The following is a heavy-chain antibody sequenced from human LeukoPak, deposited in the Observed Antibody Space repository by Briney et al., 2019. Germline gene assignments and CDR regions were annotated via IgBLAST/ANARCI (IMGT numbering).Heavy chain of an antibody. CDR3: GKTTVGSTSGQKPAWPVDY. J-gene: IGHJ4*02. V-gene: IGHV3-23*01. CDR2: IFGSGGSP. Sequence: PVGSLRLSCEASGFTFGSHAMYWVRQAPGEGVEWVAGIFGSGGSPHYPDSVKCRFTISRDNSGNTVYLQMNILRAEDTAVYYCGKTTVGSTSGQKPAWPVDYWGQGTLVTVSS. D-gene: IGHD6-19*01. CDR1: GFTFGSHA.